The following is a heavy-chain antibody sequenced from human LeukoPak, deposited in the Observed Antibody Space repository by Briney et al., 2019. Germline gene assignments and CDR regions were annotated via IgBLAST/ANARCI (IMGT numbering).Heavy chain of an antibody. CDR3: ARPLTGYSSTIDY. CDR2: INPYRGGT. J-gene: IGHJ4*02. Sequence: ASVTVSCTASGYTFTDYYIHWVRQSPRQRLEWMGRINPYRGGTKYAPRFQGRVTMTRDMSISTAYMEMSRLRSDDTAVYYCARPLTGYSSTIDYWGQGTLVTVSS. V-gene: IGHV1-2*06. CDR1: GYTFTDYY. D-gene: IGHD6-19*01.